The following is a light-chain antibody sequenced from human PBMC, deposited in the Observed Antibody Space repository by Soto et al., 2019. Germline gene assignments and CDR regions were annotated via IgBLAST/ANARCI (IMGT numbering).Light chain of an antibody. J-gene: IGKJ5*01. V-gene: IGKV1-13*02. Sequence: AIQLTQSPSSLSASVGDRVTITCRASQGISSALAWYQQKPGKAPKLLIYDASSLESGVPSRFSGSGSGTDCTLTISILQPEDFATYDCQQFNSYPQITFGQGTRLEIK. CDR3: QQFNSYPQIT. CDR2: DAS. CDR1: QGISSA.